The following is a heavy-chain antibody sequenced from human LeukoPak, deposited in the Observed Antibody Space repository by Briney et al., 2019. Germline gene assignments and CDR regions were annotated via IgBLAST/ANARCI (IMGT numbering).Heavy chain of an antibody. CDR2: INSDGSST. Sequence: GVSLRLSCAASGFAFSSDWMHWVRQAPGKGLVWVSRINSDGSSTTYADSVKGRFTISRDNAKNTLYLQLNSLRAEDTALYYCASRWWYFDLWGRGTLVTVSS. V-gene: IGHV3-74*03. D-gene: IGHD6-13*01. CDR3: ASRWWYFDL. CDR1: GFAFSSDW. J-gene: IGHJ2*01.